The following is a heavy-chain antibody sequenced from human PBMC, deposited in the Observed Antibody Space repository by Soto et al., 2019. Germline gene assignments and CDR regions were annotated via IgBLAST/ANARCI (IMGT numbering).Heavy chain of an antibody. CDR3: ARRAASGRHFDH. J-gene: IGHJ4*02. D-gene: IGHD6-13*01. CDR1: GFTFSDHY. CDR2: ISRSGNSM. Sequence: VQLVESGGGLVMPGESLRLSCAASGFTFSDHYMRWIRQAPGKGLEWVSYISRSGNSMYYADSVKGRFTGSRDNAENSLYLQMNSLRAEDPAVYYCARRAASGRHFDHWGQGTLVSVSS. V-gene: IGHV3-11*01.